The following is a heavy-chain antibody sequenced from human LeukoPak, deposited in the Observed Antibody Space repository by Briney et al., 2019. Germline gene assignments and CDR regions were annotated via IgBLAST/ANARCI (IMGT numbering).Heavy chain of an antibody. V-gene: IGHV3-7*01. CDR2: IKQDGSEK. J-gene: IGHJ6*03. D-gene: IGHD1-1*01. CDR1: GFTFSSYW. Sequence: GGSLILSCAASGFTFSSYWMSWVRQAPGKGLEWVANIKQDGSEKYYVDSVKGRFTISRDNAKNSLYLQMNSLRVEDTAVYYCARPRPGYYMDVWGKGTTVTVSS. CDR3: ARPRPGYYMDV.